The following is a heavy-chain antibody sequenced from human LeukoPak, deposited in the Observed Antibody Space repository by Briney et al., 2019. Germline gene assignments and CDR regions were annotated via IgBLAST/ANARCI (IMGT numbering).Heavy chain of an antibody. V-gene: IGHV3-21*01. J-gene: IGHJ6*02. CDR1: GFSFSNYA. CDR3: ARDQGIAALYSYYGMDV. CDR2: ISSSSSYI. Sequence: GGSLRLICAASGFSFSNYAMTWVRQAPGKGLEWVSSISSSSSYIYYADSVKGRFTISRDNAKNSLYLQMNSLRAEDTAVYYCARDQGIAALYSYYGMDVWGQGTTVTVSS. D-gene: IGHD2-15*01.